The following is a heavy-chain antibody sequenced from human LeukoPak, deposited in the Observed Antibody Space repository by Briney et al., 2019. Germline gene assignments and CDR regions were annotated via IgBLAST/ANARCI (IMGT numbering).Heavy chain of an antibody. D-gene: IGHD3-10*01. V-gene: IGHV3-64*01. CDR2: ISAGGGST. Sequence: GGSLRLSCAASGFTFSSYALHWVRQAPGKGLEYVSAISAGGGSTYFANSVKGRFTISRDNSKNTLYLQMGSLRTEDMAVYYCAKDTRGLDAFDIWGQGTMVTVSS. CDR3: AKDTRGLDAFDI. J-gene: IGHJ3*02. CDR1: GFTFSSYA.